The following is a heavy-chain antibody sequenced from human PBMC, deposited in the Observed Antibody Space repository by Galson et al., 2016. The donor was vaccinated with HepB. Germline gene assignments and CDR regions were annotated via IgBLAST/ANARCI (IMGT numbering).Heavy chain of an antibody. CDR1: GGSIGTKFYF. J-gene: IGHJ6*02. Sequence: SETLSLTCSVSGGSIGTKFYFWAWIRQPLGKGLEWIGSIDYSGTTHYRPSLRSRSSISIDTSKNQFSLKLRSATAADTAVYYCARDPYRTSWYEGFGMDVWGQGTTVTVS. D-gene: IGHD6-13*01. V-gene: IGHV4-39*07. CDR2: IDYSGTT. CDR3: ARDPYRTSWYEGFGMDV.